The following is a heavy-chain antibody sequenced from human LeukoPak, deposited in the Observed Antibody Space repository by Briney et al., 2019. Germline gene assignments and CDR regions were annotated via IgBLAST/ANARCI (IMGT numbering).Heavy chain of an antibody. J-gene: IGHJ4*02. CDR1: GGSITGYY. CDR3: ASGTLYSYGRLDH. V-gene: IGHV4-31*03. CDR2: IYYSGST. Sequence: PSETLSLTCTVSGGSITGYYWSWIRQHPGKGLEWIGYIYYSGSTYYNPSLKSRVTISVDTSKNQFSLKPSSVTAADTAVYYCASGTLYSYGRLDHWGQGTLVTVSS. D-gene: IGHD5-18*01.